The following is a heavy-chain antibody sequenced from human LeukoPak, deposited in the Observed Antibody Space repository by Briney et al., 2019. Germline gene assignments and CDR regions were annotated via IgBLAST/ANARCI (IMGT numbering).Heavy chain of an antibody. CDR2: IYSDGSST. V-gene: IGHV3-74*01. CDR3: ARGTWGFDS. Sequence: GGSLRLPCAASGFPFSRNWMHWVRQAPGKGLEWVSRIYSDGSSTNYADSVKGRFTISRDYAKNTLHLQMDSLRVEDTALYYCARGTWGFDSWGQGTLFTVSS. D-gene: IGHD3-16*01. CDR1: GFPFSRNW. J-gene: IGHJ4*02.